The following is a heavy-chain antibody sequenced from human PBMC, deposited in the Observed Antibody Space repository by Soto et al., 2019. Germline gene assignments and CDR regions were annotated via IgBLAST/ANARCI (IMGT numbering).Heavy chain of an antibody. CDR3: TRDKPPMDHGFDV. CDR2: IRSKDYGGTT. V-gene: IGHV3-49*03. CDR1: GFAFGEYA. J-gene: IGHJ3*01. Sequence: GGSLRLSCTASGFAFGEYAMSWFRQAPGKGLEWVGFIRSKDYGGTTEYAASVKGRVSISRDDSKSIAYLQMNSLKGGDTAVYFCTRDKPPMDHGFDVWGQGTMVTVSS.